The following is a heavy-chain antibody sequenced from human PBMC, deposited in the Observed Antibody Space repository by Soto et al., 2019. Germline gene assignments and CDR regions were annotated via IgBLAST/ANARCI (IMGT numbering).Heavy chain of an antibody. J-gene: IGHJ4*02. CDR1: GFTFDDYA. Sequence: EVQLVESGGALVQPGRSLRLSCAASGFTFDDYAMHWVRQAPGKGPEWVSGISWNSASIGYADSVKGRFTISRDNAKKSRYFQIDCLKAVDTAVYFCAKDFTTMVRGCDYWGQRSLVTVSS. CDR3: AKDFTTMVRGCDY. CDR2: ISWNSASI. D-gene: IGHD5-18*01. V-gene: IGHV3-9*01.